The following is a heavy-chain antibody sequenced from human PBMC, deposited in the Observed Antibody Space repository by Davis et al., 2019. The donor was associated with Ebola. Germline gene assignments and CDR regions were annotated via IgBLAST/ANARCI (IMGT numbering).Heavy chain of an antibody. CDR1: GYSFSSYY. CDR3: ARLDYDVLTAYYVFTH. D-gene: IGHD3-9*01. V-gene: IGHV5-51*01. J-gene: IGHJ4*02. Sequence: PGGSLRLSCKGSGYSFSSYYITWVRQMPGKGLEWMGIIYAGDSDTRYSPSFQGQVTFSADKSTTTAYVQWRSLKASDAAIYYCARLDYDVLTAYYVFTHWGQGTQVTVSS. CDR2: IYAGDSDT.